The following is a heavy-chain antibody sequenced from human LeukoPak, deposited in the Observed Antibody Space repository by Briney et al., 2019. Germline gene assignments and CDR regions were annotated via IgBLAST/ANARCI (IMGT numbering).Heavy chain of an antibody. Sequence: GGSLRLSCAASGFTLRGYGMHWVRQAPGKGLEWVAFIRYDGSDKSYADSVKGRFTISRDDSENTLYLQINSLRVEDTAVYYCAKDTPTTGYHLDSWGQGTLVTVSS. J-gene: IGHJ4*02. V-gene: IGHV3-30*02. CDR1: GFTLRGYG. CDR2: IRYDGSDK. D-gene: IGHD1-1*01. CDR3: AKDTPTTGYHLDS.